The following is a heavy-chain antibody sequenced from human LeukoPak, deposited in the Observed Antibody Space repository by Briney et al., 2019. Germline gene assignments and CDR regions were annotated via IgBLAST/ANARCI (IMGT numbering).Heavy chain of an antibody. V-gene: IGHV3-48*03. CDR1: GFTFISYE. CDR2: ISSSGSTI. Sequence: PGGSLRLSCAASGFTFISYEMNWVRQAPGKGLEWVSYISSSGSTIYYADSVKGRFTISRDNAKNSLYLQMNSLRAEDTAVYYCARVGERIQLWFGAFDIWGQGTMVTVSS. J-gene: IGHJ3*02. CDR3: ARVGERIQLWFGAFDI. D-gene: IGHD5-18*01.